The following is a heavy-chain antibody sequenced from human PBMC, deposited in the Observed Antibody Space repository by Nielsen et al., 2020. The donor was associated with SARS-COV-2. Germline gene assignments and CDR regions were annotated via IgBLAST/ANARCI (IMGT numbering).Heavy chain of an antibody. V-gene: IGHV1-3*01. Sequence: ASVTVSCMTSVYTFTSLSIHWVRQAPAQSLEWMGWINAGNGNTKYPQKFQGRVTMTRDTSANTAYMELSSLSSDDTAVYYCARITPSSGWDYWGQGTLVTVSS. CDR1: VYTFTSLS. CDR2: INAGNGNT. CDR3: ARITPSSGWDY. D-gene: IGHD6-19*01. J-gene: IGHJ4*02.